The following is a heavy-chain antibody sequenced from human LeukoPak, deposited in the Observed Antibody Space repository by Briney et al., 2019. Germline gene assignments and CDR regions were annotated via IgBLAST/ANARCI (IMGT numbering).Heavy chain of an antibody. CDR3: ARVRPVRGIDWFDP. V-gene: IGHV1-2*02. Sequence: ASVKVSCKASRYTFTGYYMHWVRQAPGQGLEWMGWINPNSGGTNYAQKFQGRVTMTRDTSISTAYMELSRLRSDDTAIYYCARVRPVRGIDWFDPWGQGTLVTVSS. J-gene: IGHJ5*02. CDR1: RYTFTGYY. CDR2: INPNSGGT. D-gene: IGHD3-10*01.